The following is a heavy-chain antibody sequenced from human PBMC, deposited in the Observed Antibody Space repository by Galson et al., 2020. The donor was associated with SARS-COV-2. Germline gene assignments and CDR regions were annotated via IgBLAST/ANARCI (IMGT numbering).Heavy chain of an antibody. CDR3: AKALLLWFGP. J-gene: IGHJ5*02. D-gene: IGHD3-10*01. CDR1: GFTFSSYA. CDR2: ISYDGSNK. V-gene: IGHV3-30*04. Sequence: GESLKISCAASGFTFSSYAMHWVRQAPGKGLEWVAVISYDGSNKYYADSVKGRFTISRDNSKNTLYLQMNSLRAEDTAVYYCAKALLLWFGPWGQGTLVTVSS.